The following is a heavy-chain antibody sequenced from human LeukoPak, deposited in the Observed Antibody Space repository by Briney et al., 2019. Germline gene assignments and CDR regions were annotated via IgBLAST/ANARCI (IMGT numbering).Heavy chain of an antibody. CDR1: GFTFSSYG. J-gene: IGHJ1*01. D-gene: IGHD2-2*02. CDR3: AREAVVVPAAIGYFQH. CDR2: IWYDGSNK. Sequence: GRSLRLSCAASGFTFSSYGMHWVRQAPGKGLEWVAVIWYDGSNKYYAGSVKGRFTISRDNSKNTLYLQMNSLRAEDTAVYYCAREAVVVPAAIGYFQHWGQGTLVTVSS. V-gene: IGHV3-33*01.